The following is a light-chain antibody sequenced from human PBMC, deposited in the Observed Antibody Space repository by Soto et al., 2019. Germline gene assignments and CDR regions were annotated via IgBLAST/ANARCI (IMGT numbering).Light chain of an antibody. Sequence: QSVLTQPPSVSGAPGQKVTISCTRSSSNIGAAYDVHWYQHLPGTAPKLLIYGNNNRPSGVPDRFSGSKSVTSASLAITGLQAEDEADYYCQSYDSSLSGWVFGGGTKVTVL. J-gene: IGLJ3*02. V-gene: IGLV1-40*01. CDR3: QSYDSSLSGWV. CDR2: GNN. CDR1: SSNIGAAYD.